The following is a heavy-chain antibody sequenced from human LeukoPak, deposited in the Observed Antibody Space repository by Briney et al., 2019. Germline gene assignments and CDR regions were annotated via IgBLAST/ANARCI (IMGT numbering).Heavy chain of an antibody. J-gene: IGHJ6*03. D-gene: IGHD4-23*01. CDR2: MNPNSGNT. Sequence: ASVKVSCKASGYTFTSYDINWVRQATGQGLEWMGWMNPNSGNTGYAQKFRGRVTMTRNTSISTAYMELSSLRSEDTAVYYCARGLDGGSYYYYYYMDVWGKGTTVTVSS. CDR1: GYTFTSYD. CDR3: ARGLDGGSYYYYYYMDV. V-gene: IGHV1-8*01.